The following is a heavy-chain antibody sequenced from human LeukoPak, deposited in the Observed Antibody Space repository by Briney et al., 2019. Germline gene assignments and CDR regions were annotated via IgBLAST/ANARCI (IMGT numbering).Heavy chain of an antibody. CDR3: AKEQSVVGATSAFDY. CDR2: IRYDGSNK. V-gene: IGHV3-30*02. Sequence: PGGSLRLSCAASGFTFSSHSMNWVRQAPGKGLEWVAFIRYDGSNKYSADSVKGRFTISRDNSKNTLYLLMNSLRAEDTAVYYCAKEQSVVGATSAFDYWGQGTLVTVSS. D-gene: IGHD1-26*01. CDR1: GFTFSSHS. J-gene: IGHJ4*02.